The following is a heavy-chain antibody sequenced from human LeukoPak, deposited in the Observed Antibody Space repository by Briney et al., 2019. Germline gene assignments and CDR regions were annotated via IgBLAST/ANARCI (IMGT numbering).Heavy chain of an antibody. CDR2: IIPIFTTA. D-gene: IGHD1-26*01. V-gene: IGHV1-69*13. CDR1: GYTFTSYG. Sequence: ASVKASCKASGYTFTSYGISWVRQAPGQGLEWMGGIIPIFTTANYAQKFQGRVTITADESTSTAYMELSSLRSEDTAVYYCARGPQVGAFDLWGQGTMVTVSS. J-gene: IGHJ3*01. CDR3: ARGPQVGAFDL.